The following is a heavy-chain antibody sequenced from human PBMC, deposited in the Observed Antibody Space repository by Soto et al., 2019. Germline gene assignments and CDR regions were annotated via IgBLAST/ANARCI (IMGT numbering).Heavy chain of an antibody. J-gene: IGHJ6*02. CDR1: GGSISSSSYY. Sequence: SETLSLTCTVSGGSISSSSYYWGWIRQPPGKGLEWIGSIYYSGSTYYNPSLKSRVTISVDTSKNQFSLKLSSVTAADTAVYYCARQGDGIAAAGHDYYYYGMDVWGQGTTVTVSS. CDR2: IYYSGST. D-gene: IGHD6-13*01. V-gene: IGHV4-39*01. CDR3: ARQGDGIAAAGHDYYYYGMDV.